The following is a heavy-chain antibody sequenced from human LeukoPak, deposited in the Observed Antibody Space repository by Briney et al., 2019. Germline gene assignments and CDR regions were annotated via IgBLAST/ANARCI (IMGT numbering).Heavy chain of an antibody. CDR3: AGAPKQDFVDY. Sequence: KSSQTLSLTCTVSGGSISSSPYYWSWFRQRLGKGLEWMGYISYSGSTSYNPSLKSRLAISADTSTNLLSLRLNSVTGADTAVYYCAGAPKQDFVDYRGQGTLVTVSS. V-gene: IGHV4-31*03. CDR2: ISYSGST. D-gene: IGHD3-3*01. J-gene: IGHJ4*02. CDR1: GGSISSSPYY.